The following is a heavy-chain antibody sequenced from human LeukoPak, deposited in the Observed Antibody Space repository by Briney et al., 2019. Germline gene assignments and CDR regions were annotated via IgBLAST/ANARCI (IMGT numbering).Heavy chain of an antibody. J-gene: IGHJ6*02. CDR3: AKDRGYSSVKKRYYYGMDV. D-gene: IGHD6-19*01. CDR2: ISGSGGST. V-gene: IGHV3-23*01. CDR1: GFTFSSYA. Sequence: PGGSLRLSCAASGFTFSSYAMSWVRQAPGKGLEWVSAISGSGGSTYYADSVKGRFTISRDNSKNTLYLQMNSLRAEDTAVYYCAKDRGYSSVKKRYYYGMDVWGQGTTVTVSS.